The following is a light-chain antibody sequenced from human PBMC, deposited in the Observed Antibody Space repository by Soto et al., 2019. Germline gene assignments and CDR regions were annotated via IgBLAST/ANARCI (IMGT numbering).Light chain of an antibody. CDR3: QSYDSSLSGSEV. Sequence: QPVLTQPPSVSGAPGQRVTISCTGSSSNIGAGYDVHWYQQLPGTAPKLLIYGNSNRPSGVPDRFSGSKSGTSASLAITGLQAEDEADYYCQSYDSSLSGSEVFGTGTKLTV. CDR2: GNS. J-gene: IGLJ1*01. V-gene: IGLV1-40*01. CDR1: SSNIGAGYD.